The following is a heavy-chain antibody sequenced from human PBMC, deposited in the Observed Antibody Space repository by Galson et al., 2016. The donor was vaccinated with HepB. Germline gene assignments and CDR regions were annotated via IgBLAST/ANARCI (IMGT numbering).Heavy chain of an antibody. CDR3: ARDRRGGGSGSFYPLDY. J-gene: IGHJ4*02. V-gene: IGHV1-3*01. Sequence: SVKVSCKASGYTFTSYTLYWVRQAPGQRLEWMGWFIPGTGSTKYSQKFQDRLTITRDTSATTANLELSSLKSEDTAVYYCARDRRGGGSGSFYPLDYWGQGTLVTVSA. D-gene: IGHD3-10*01. CDR2: FIPGTGST. CDR1: GYTFTSYT.